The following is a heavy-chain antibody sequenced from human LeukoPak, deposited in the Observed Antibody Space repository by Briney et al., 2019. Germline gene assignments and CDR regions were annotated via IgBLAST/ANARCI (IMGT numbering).Heavy chain of an antibody. J-gene: IGHJ4*02. CDR1: RFTFSRYW. D-gene: IGHD6-19*01. CDR2: INSDGSST. V-gene: IGHV3-74*01. CDR3: ARGYSSGWYELYYFDY. Sequence: GGSLRLSCAASRFTFSRYWLHWVRQAPGKGLVWVSHINSDGSSTTYADSVKGRFTISRDNAKNTLYLQINSLSAEDTAVYYCARGYSSGWYELYYFDYWGQGTLVTVSS.